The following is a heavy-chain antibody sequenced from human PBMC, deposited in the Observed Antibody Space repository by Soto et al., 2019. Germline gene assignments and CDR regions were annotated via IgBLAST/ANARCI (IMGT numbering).Heavy chain of an antibody. CDR3: TSLPYGQ. J-gene: IGHJ4*02. D-gene: IGHD4-17*01. CDR2: IKSKADGGTT. V-gene: IGHV3-15*01. CDR1: EFTFANAW. Sequence: EVQLVESGGDLVKPGGSLRLSCAASEFTFANAWISWVRQAPGKGLEWVGRIKSKADGGTTDYAAPGKGRFTISRDESQNPLYLQMNSLKTVTTAVYYCTSLPYGQWGQGTLVTVSS.